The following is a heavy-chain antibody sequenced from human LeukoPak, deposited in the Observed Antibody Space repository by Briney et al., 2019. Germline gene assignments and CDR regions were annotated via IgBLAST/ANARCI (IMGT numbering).Heavy chain of an antibody. CDR2: ISAKKGYT. V-gene: IGHV1-18*04. D-gene: IGHD4-17*01. Sequence: GPSVKLSCKASGYTFTSYGISWVRQAPGQGLEWMGWISAKKGYTNYAQKLQGRVTMTTDTSTSTAYMELRSLRSDDTAVYYCARDPDGDYDFDYWGQGTLVTVSS. CDR1: GYTFTSYG. J-gene: IGHJ4*02. CDR3: ARDPDGDYDFDY.